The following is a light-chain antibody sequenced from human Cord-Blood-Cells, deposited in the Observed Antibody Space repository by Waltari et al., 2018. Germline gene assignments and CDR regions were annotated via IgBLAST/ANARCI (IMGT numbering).Light chain of an antibody. V-gene: IGKV3-20*01. Sequence: EIVLTQSPGTLSLSPGERATLSCRGGQSVSSSYLDWYQQKPAQAPRLPIYGASTRATGTPDRLSGSGSGTEFTLTISSLGPEDFAVYYGQQYGSSPTFGQGIKLEIK. J-gene: IGKJ2*01. CDR3: QQYGSSPT. CDR1: QSVSSSY. CDR2: GAS.